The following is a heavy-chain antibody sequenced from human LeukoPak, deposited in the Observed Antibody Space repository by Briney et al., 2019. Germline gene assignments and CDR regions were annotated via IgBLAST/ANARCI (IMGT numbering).Heavy chain of an antibody. Sequence: PGGSLRLSCAASGFTFGTYAMTWGRQSPGKGLEWVSGISGSGGVTDYVDSVKGRFTISRDNFKNTVYLQMSSLRVEDTAVYYCTKVMSITEYYWYGMDVWGQGTTVTVSS. CDR2: ISGSGGVT. J-gene: IGHJ6*02. CDR3: TKVMSITEYYWYGMDV. CDR1: GFTFGTYA. D-gene: IGHD3-16*01. V-gene: IGHV3-23*01.